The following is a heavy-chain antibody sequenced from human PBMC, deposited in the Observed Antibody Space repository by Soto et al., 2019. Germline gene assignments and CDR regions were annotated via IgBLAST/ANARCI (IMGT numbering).Heavy chain of an antibody. CDR3: ARSLFLASTDTEPFDY. Sequence: EVQLLESGGGLVQPGGSLVLSCAASRFTFSSYAMSWVRQAPGEGLAWVSSISGGGNDAYYGDSVKGRFTISRDNSQNTLTLPISSLRADYTAVYYCARSLFLASTDTEPFDYWGQGALVTVSS. V-gene: IGHV3-23*01. J-gene: IGHJ4*02. D-gene: IGHD3-3*02. CDR2: ISGGGNDA. CDR1: RFTFSSYA.